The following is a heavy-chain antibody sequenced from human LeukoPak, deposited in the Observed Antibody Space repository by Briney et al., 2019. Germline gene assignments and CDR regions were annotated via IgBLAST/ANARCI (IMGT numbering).Heavy chain of an antibody. V-gene: IGHV3-21*01. J-gene: IGHJ4*02. CDR2: ISSSSSYI. CDR3: ARKIKSHTYDR. CDR1: GFTFSSYG. D-gene: IGHD3-22*01. Sequence: PGGSLRLSCAASGFTFSSYGMHWVRQAPGKGLEWVSSISSSSSYIYYADSVKGRFTISRDNAKNSLYLQMDSLRAEDTAVYYCARKIKSHTYDRWGQGTLVTVSS.